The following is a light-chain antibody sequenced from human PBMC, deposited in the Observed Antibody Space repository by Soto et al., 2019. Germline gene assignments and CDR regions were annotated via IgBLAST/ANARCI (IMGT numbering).Light chain of an antibody. J-gene: IGKJ1*01. V-gene: IGKV1-5*03. CDR2: KAS. Sequence: DIQMTQSPSTLSGSVGDRVTITCRASQTISSWLAWYQQKPGKAPKLLIYKASTLKSGVPSRFSGSGSGTEFTLTISILQPDDFATYYCQQYNSYSGTFGQGTMGDIK. CDR3: QQYNSYSGT. CDR1: QTISSW.